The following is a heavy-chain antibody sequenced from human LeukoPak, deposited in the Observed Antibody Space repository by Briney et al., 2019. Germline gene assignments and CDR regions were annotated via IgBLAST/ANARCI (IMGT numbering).Heavy chain of an antibody. D-gene: IGHD3-10*01. Sequence: GGSLRLSCAASGFTFSSYWMSWVRQAPGKGLEWVANIKQDGSEKYYVDSVKGRFTISRDNAKNSLYLQMNSLRAEDTAVYYCARRGSYGSGNYYNAPIDYWGLGTLVTVSS. J-gene: IGHJ4*02. CDR1: GFTFSSYW. CDR2: IKQDGSEK. V-gene: IGHV3-7*01. CDR3: ARRGSYGSGNYYNAPIDY.